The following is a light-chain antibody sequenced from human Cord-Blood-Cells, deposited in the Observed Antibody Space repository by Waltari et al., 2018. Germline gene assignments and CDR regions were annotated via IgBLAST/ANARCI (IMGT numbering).Light chain of an antibody. CDR1: SSDVGSYNL. CDR2: EGS. Sequence: QSALTQPASVSGSPGQSITISCTGTSSDVGSYNLASWYQQHPGKAPKLIIYEGSKRPSEVSNRFSGLKDGKTASPAISERQAEDEANYYCCSYAGSRKVGFGGGTKLTVL. V-gene: IGLV2-23*01. CDR3: CSYAGSRKVG. J-gene: IGLJ2*01.